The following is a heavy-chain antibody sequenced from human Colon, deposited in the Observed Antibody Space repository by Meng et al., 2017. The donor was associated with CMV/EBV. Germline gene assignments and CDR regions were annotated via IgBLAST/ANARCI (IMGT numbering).Heavy chain of an antibody. V-gene: IGHV3-9*01. Sequence: SLKISCEHSGFTLMDSATHWIRQAPGKGLEWVSGIYGNDARIDYADSVKGRFTISRDTAKPALHLQMNGLRTEDTAVYYCVRDVRPGGADVWGQGTTVTVSS. D-gene: IGHD3-10*01. J-gene: IGHJ6*02. CDR1: GFTLMDSA. CDR2: IYGNDARI. CDR3: VRDVRPGGADV.